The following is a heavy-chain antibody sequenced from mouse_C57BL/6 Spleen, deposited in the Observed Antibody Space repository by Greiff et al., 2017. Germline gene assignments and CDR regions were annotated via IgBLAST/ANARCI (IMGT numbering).Heavy chain of an antibody. D-gene: IGHD4-1*01. Sequence: QVQLKESGPGLVQPSQSLSITCTVSGFSLTSYGVHWVRQSPGKGLEWLGVIWRGGSTDYNAAFMSRLGITKDNSKSQVFFKMNSLQADDTAIYYCAKSNWDLYYYAMDYWGQGTSVTVSS. V-gene: IGHV2-5*01. J-gene: IGHJ4*01. CDR3: AKSNWDLYYYAMDY. CDR1: GFSLTSYG. CDR2: IWRGGST.